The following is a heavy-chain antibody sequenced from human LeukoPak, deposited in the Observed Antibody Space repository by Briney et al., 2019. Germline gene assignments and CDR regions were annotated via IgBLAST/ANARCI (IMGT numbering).Heavy chain of an antibody. CDR1: GGSFSGYY. V-gene: IGHV4-34*01. J-gene: IGHJ4*02. CDR3: AGGATPGVF. CDR2: INHSGST. Sequence: SETLSLACGVYGGSFSGYYWTWTRQPPGKGPEWIGEINHSGSTNYIPSLKSRVTMSLDTSKNQFSLKLTSVTAADTAVYYCAGGATPGVFWGQGTLVTVSS. D-gene: IGHD3-10*01.